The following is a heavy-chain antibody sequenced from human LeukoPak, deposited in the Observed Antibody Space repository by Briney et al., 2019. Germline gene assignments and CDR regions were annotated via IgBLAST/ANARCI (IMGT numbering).Heavy chain of an antibody. CDR2: IYYSGST. Sequence: SETLSLTCIVSGGSISTANYYWGWVRQPPGKGLEWIGNIYYSGSTYYNMSLNSRVTISVDTSKNHFSLQLRSLTAADTAVYYCGVRIRGTFDYWGQGTLVTVSS. V-gene: IGHV4-39*01. D-gene: IGHD3-10*01. CDR3: GVRIRGTFDY. CDR1: GGSISTANYY. J-gene: IGHJ4*02.